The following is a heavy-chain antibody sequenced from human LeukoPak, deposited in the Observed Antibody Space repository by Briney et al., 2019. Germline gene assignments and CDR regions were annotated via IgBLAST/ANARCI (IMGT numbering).Heavy chain of an antibody. Sequence: HPGGSLRLSCEVSGFKFADYGMHWVRQAPGKGLEWVSGISWSSGSRGYADSEKGRFTISRDNAKNSLFLQMNSLRTEDTALYYCAKDVSTGGAPPGYFHGLDVWGQGTTVTVSS. D-gene: IGHD2/OR15-2a*01. J-gene: IGHJ6*02. CDR1: GFKFADYG. CDR3: AKDVSTGGAPPGYFHGLDV. V-gene: IGHV3-9*01. CDR2: ISWSSGSR.